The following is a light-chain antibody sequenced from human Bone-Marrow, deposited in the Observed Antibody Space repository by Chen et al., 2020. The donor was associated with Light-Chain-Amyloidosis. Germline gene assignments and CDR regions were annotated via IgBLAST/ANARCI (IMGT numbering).Light chain of an antibody. J-gene: IGLJ3*02. CDR3: LLSMNRSIWL. CDR2: NSV. V-gene: IGLV8-61*01. CDR1: VGPVSTNNY. Sequence: QIVVTQEPSFSVSAGGKVTLTCGLTVGPVSTNNYPSWSRQIPGQAPRTILSNSVRRSSGVPERFSGSILGNKAALTITGAEADDESDYSCLLSMNRSIWLFGGGTRLTVL.